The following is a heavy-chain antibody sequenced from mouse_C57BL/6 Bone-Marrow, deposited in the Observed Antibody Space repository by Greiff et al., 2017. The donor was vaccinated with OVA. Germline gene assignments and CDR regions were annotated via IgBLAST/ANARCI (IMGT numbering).Heavy chain of an antibody. CDR2: IYPGDGDT. D-gene: IGHD2-3*01. CDR3: ARHEDGYYASYFDY. J-gene: IGHJ2*01. Sequence: VQLQESGPELVKPGASVKISCKASGYAFSSSWMNWVKQRPGKGLEWIGRIYPGDGDTNYNGKFKGKATLTADKSSSTAYMHLSRLTSEDSAVYVCARHEDGYYASYFDYWGQGTTLTVSS. CDR1: GYAFSSSW. V-gene: IGHV1-82*01.